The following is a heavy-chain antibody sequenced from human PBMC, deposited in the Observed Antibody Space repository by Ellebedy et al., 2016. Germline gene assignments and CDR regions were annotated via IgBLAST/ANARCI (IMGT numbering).Heavy chain of an antibody. CDR3: ARAVGEATRPPDY. D-gene: IGHD5-12*01. CDR2: ISAYNGNT. V-gene: IGHV1-18*01. Sequence: ASVKVSXKASGGTFSSYAISWVRQAPGQGLEWMGWISAYNGNTNYAQKLQGRVTMTTDTSTSTAYMELRSLRSDDTAVYYCARAVGEATRPPDYWGQGTLVTVSS. CDR1: GGTFSSYA. J-gene: IGHJ4*02.